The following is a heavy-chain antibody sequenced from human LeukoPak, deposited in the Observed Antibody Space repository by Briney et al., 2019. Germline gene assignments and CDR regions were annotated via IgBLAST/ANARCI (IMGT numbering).Heavy chain of an antibody. J-gene: IGHJ4*02. CDR1: GGSISTYY. CDR2: IYTSGSA. CDR3: ARHARFCTSTSCYDH. Sequence: SETLSLTCTVSGGSISTYYWSWFRQPPGKGLEWIGYIYTSGSANYNPSLKSQVTISVDTSKSQFSLKLTSVTAADTAVYYCARHARFCTSTSCYDHWGQGTLVTVSS. D-gene: IGHD2-2*01. V-gene: IGHV4-4*09.